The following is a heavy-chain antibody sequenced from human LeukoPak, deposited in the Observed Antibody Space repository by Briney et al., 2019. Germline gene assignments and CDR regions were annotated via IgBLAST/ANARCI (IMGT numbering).Heavy chain of an antibody. V-gene: IGHV3-48*03. CDR2: ITISGHTK. Sequence: GGSLRLSCAASGFDLHTYEMNWVRQAPGKGLEWIADITISGHTKNYADSVKGRFTISRDSARTSLYLQMNSLRVEDTGVYFCARGDPHADLWGQGALVTVSS. CDR1: GFDLHTYE. J-gene: IGHJ5*02. CDR3: ARGDPHADL.